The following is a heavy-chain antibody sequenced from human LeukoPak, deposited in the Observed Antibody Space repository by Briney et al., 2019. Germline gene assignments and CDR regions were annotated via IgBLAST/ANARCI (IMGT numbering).Heavy chain of an antibody. CDR1: GGSISSSSYY. J-gene: IGHJ4*02. CDR3: AQCSGDSRGASDY. V-gene: IGHV4-39*01. D-gene: IGHD6-19*01. CDR2: IYYSGST. Sequence: SETLSLTCTVSGGSISSSSYYWGWIRQPPGKGLEWIGSIYYSGSTYYNPSLKSRVTISVDTSKNQFSLKLSSVTAADTAVYYCAQCSGDSRGASDYWDQGTLVTVSS.